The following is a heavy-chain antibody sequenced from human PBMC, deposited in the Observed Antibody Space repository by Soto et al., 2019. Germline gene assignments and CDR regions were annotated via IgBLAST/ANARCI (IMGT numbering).Heavy chain of an antibody. CDR3: ARVGRDCTNGVCYRYYYYYMDV. V-gene: IGHV4-34*01. CDR2: INHSGST. Sequence: SETLSLTCAVYGGSFSGYYWSWIRQPPGKGLEWIGEINHSGSTNYNPSLKSRVTISVDTSKNQFSLKLGSVTAADTAVYYCARVGRDCTNGVCYRYYYYYMDVWGKGTTVTVSS. J-gene: IGHJ6*03. D-gene: IGHD2-8*01. CDR1: GGSFSGYY.